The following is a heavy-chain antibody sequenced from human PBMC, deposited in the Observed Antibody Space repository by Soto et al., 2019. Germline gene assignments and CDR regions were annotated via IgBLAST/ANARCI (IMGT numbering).Heavy chain of an antibody. CDR3: ARGREIFGAVTPFEY. D-gene: IGHD3-3*01. CDR1: GAPFSGYY. V-gene: IGHV4-34*01. CDR2: IKHTGST. J-gene: IGHJ4*02. Sequence: SATLSLTCAVYGAPFSGYYWTWIRQPPGKGLEWIGEIKHTGSTKYHPPLKSRVPTSLDTSKTQFSLSLRSVTAADTAVYYCARGREIFGAVTPFEYWGQGTQVTVSS.